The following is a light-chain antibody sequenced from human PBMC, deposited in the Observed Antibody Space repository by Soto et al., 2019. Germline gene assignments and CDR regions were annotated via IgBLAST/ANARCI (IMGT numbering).Light chain of an antibody. CDR2: EVN. CDR3: SSYSTSATAYV. J-gene: IGLJ1*01. V-gene: IGLV2-14*01. CDR1: SSDVGDYNY. Sequence: QSALTQPASVSGSPGQSITISCTGASSDVGDYNYVSWYQHHPGKAPKLLIYEVNNRPSGVSDRFSGSKSGNVASLTISWLQAEGEADYYCSSYSTSATAYVFGTGTKVTVL.